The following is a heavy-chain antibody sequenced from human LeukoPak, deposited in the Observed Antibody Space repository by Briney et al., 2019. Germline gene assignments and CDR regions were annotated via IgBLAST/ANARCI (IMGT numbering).Heavy chain of an antibody. V-gene: IGHV4-59*08. D-gene: IGHD6-13*01. J-gene: IGHJ5*02. CDR1: DGSISVYY. CDR2: IYYSGGT. Sequence: SETLSLTCTVSDGSISVYYWSWIRQPPGKGLEWIGYIYYSGGTNYNPSLKSRVTISVDTAKNQFSLKLSSVTAADTAVYYCARVHSSSWRWFDPWGQGTLVTVSS. CDR3: ARVHSSSWRWFDP.